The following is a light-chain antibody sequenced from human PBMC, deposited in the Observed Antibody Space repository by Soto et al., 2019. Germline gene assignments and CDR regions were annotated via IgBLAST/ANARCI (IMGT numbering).Light chain of an antibody. CDR3: QQHYSLPFT. CDR1: QGVSTY. CDR2: EAS. V-gene: IGKV1-9*01. Sequence: DIRLTQSPSFLSASVGDRVTITCRASQGVSTYLAWYQQKPGKAPKLVIYEASTLQSGVPSRFSGSGSGTEFTLTISSLLPDDFATYHCQQHYSLPFTGGQRTRLDTK. J-gene: IGKJ5*01.